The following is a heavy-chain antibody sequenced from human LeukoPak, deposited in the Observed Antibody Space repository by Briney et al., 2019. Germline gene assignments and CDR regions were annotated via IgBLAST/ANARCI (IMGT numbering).Heavy chain of an antibody. D-gene: IGHD3-22*01. CDR1: GYTFTSYG. CDR2: ISAYNGNT. V-gene: IGHV1-18*01. Sequence: GASVKVSCKTSGYTFTSYGISWVRQAPGQGLEWMGWISAYNGNTNYAQKLQGRVTMTTDTSTSTAYMELRSLRSDDTAVYYCARDHGSSGYHPPVPPDSIWGQGTMVTVSS. CDR3: ARDHGSSGYHPPVPPDSI. J-gene: IGHJ3*02.